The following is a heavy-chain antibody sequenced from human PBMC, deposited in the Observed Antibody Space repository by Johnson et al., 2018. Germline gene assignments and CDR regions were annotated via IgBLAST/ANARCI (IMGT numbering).Heavy chain of an antibody. J-gene: IGHJ6*02. D-gene: IGHD3-10*01. CDR2: ISWNSGSI. CDR1: GFTFDDYG. V-gene: IGHV3-20*04. Sequence: VQLVQSGGGVVRPGGSLRLSCAASGFTFDDYGMSWVRQAPGKGLEWVSGISWNSGSIGYADSVKGRFTISRDNAKNSLYLQMNRLGAEDTALYYCGMQMGSLGYCGMDVWGQGTTVTVSS. CDR3: GMQMGSLGYCGMDV.